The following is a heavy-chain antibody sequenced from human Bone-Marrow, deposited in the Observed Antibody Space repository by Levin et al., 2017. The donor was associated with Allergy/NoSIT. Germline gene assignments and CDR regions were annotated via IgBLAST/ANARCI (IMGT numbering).Heavy chain of an antibody. CDR3: ARLGYWVVYSPSYTVNSGYDFDY. V-gene: IGHV5-10-1*01. CDR2: IDPSDSYT. CDR1: GYSFTSYW. Sequence: HGESLKISCKGSGYSFTSYWISWVRQMPGKGLEWMGRIDPSDSYTNYSPSFQGHVTISADKSISTAYLQWSSLKASDTAMYYCARLGYWVVYSPSYTVNSGYDFDYWGQGTLVTVSS. D-gene: IGHD5-12*01. J-gene: IGHJ4*02.